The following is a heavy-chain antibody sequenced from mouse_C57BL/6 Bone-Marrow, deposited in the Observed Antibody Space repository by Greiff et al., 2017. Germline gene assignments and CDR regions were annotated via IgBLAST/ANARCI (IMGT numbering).Heavy chain of an antibody. CDR2: IYPGDGDT. J-gene: IGHJ1*03. CDR3: ARNYYGSRYFDV. Sequence: QVQLQQSGPELVKPGASVKISCKASGYAFSSSWMHWVKQRPGQGLEWIGRIYPGDGDTNYNGKFKGKATLTADKSSSTAYMQLSSLTSEDSAVYFCARNYYGSRYFDVWGTGTTVTVSS. CDR1: GYAFSSSW. V-gene: IGHV1-82*01. D-gene: IGHD1-1*01.